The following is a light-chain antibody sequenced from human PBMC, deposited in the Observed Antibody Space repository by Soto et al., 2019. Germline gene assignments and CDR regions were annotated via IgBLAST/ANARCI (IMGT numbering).Light chain of an antibody. CDR1: QDIASY. CDR2: AAS. V-gene: IGKV1-9*01. J-gene: IGKJ2*01. Sequence: IQLTQSPSSLSASIGDRVTITCRASQDIASYLAWYQQKPGNAPKLLIYAASTLHSGVPSRFSGSGSGTDFTLTISSLQPEDCVTYYCQQLNVNLLVGQGTKLEIK. CDR3: QQLNVNLL.